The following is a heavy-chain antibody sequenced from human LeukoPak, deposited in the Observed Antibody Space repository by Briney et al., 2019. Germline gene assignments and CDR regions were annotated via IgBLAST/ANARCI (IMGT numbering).Heavy chain of an antibody. J-gene: IGHJ4*02. CDR3: ARYSDRGEWYPSY. V-gene: IGHV3-21*01. D-gene: IGHD3-3*01. CDR2: ISTRSDYI. Sequence: PGGSLRLSCAASQFTFSDYTMNWVRRAPGKGLEWVSSISTRSDYIYYAESVKGRFTISRDNSKNMVYLQMNSLRAEDTAVYYCARYSDRGEWYPSYWGQGTLVTVSS. CDR1: QFTFSDYT.